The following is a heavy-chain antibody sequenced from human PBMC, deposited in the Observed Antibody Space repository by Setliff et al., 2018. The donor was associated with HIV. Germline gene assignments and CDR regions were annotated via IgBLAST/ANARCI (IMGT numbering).Heavy chain of an antibody. D-gene: IGHD1-26*01. CDR2: IYFTGSA. CDR1: GGSLSRTSYY. J-gene: IGHJ4*02. Sequence: SETLSLTCTVSGGSLSRTSYYWGWIRQPPGKGLEWLGTIYFTGSAYYNPSLKSRVTISVDTSKNQFSLMLSSVTAADTAVYYCARASPDIVGTLFDYWGQGALVTVSS. CDR3: ARASPDIVGTLFDY. V-gene: IGHV4-39*07.